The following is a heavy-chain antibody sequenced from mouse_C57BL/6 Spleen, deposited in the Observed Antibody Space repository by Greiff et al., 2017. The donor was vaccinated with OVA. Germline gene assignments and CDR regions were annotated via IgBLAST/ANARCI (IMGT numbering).Heavy chain of an antibody. Sequence: VQLKESGPELVKPGASVKIPCKASGYTFTDYNMDWVKQSHGKSLEWIGDINPNNGGTIYNQKFKGKATLTVDKSSSTAYMELRSLTSEDTAVYYCARHYGSRYFDVWGTGTTVTVSS. D-gene: IGHD1-1*01. CDR2: INPNNGGT. CDR3: ARHYGSRYFDV. J-gene: IGHJ1*03. V-gene: IGHV1-18*01. CDR1: GYTFTDYN.